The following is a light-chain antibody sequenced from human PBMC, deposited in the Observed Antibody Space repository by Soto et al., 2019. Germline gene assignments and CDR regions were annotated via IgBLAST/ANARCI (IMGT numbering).Light chain of an antibody. CDR1: QSVSNNF. CDR3: QQYGSSPRT. Sequence: EIVLTQSPGTLSLSPGERATLSCRASQSVSNNFLAWYQQKPGQAPRLLIYGASSRATGIADRFSGSGSGTDFTLTISRLDHEDFAVYYCQQYGSSPRTCGQGTNLEIK. J-gene: IGKJ2*02. CDR2: GAS. V-gene: IGKV3-20*01.